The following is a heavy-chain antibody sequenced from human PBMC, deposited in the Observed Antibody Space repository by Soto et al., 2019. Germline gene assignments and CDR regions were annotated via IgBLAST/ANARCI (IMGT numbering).Heavy chain of an antibody. D-gene: IGHD6-13*01. CDR1: GFTLSSYW. V-gene: IGHV3-7*01. J-gene: IGHJ4*02. CDR3: ARGSSLNY. Sequence: EVQLVESGGGLVQPGGSLRLSCVGSGFTLSSYWMSWARQAPGKGLEWLANIKQDGSEKHYVDSVKGRFSIARDNAQNSLFLHMSSLRDEDTAVYYCARGSSLNYWGQGTLVTVSS. CDR2: IKQDGSEK.